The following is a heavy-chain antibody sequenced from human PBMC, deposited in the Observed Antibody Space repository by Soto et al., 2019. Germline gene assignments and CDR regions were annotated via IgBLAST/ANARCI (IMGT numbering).Heavy chain of an antibody. Sequence: VASVKVSCKVSGYTLTELSMHWVRQAPGKGLEWMGGFDPEDGETIYAQKFQGRVTMTEDTSTDTAYMELSSLRSEDTAVYYCATGGFAAAAGTFDYWGQGTLVTVSS. D-gene: IGHD6-13*01. CDR1: GYTLTELS. CDR3: ATGGFAAAAGTFDY. J-gene: IGHJ4*02. V-gene: IGHV1-24*01. CDR2: FDPEDGET.